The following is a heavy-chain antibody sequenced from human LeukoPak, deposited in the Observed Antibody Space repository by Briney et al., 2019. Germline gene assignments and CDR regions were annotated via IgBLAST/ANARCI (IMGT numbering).Heavy chain of an antibody. CDR1: GGSISSSY. CDR3: ARASSWYVDY. V-gene: IGHV4-59*01. J-gene: IGHJ4*02. D-gene: IGHD6-13*01. Sequence: PSETLSLTCTVSGGSISSSYWSWIRQAPGKGPEWIGYIADSGNTNHNPSLKSRVTISVDTSRNQFSLNLTSVTAADTAVYYCARASSWYVDYWGQGTLVTVSS. CDR2: IADSGNT.